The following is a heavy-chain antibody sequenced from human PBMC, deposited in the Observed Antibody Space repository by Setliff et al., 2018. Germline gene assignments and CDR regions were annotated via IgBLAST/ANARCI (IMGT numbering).Heavy chain of an antibody. CDR1: GGTFSSYG. CDR2: TIPNFGPT. J-gene: IGHJ6*03. Sequence: SVKVSCKASGGTFSSYGISWVRQAPGQGLEWLGGTIPNFGPTNYAQEFQGRVTIITDESTSTAYMELSSLRLEDTAVYYCAREGVDTRSSTDYRYYMDVWGKGTTVTVSS. D-gene: IGHD5-18*01. V-gene: IGHV1-69*05. CDR3: AREGVDTRSSTDYRYYMDV.